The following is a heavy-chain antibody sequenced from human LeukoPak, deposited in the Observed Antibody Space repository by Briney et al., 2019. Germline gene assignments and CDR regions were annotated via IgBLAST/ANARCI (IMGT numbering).Heavy chain of an antibody. V-gene: IGHV3-66*01. CDR1: GFTVSSNY. Sequence: GSLRLSCAASGFTVSSNYMSWVRQAPGKGLEWVSVIYRGGSTYYADSVKGRFTISRDNSKNTLYLQMNSLRAEDTAVYYCARDRDGYNYKDYWGQGTPVTVSS. CDR2: IYRGGST. J-gene: IGHJ4*02. CDR3: ARDRDGYNYKDY. D-gene: IGHD5-24*01.